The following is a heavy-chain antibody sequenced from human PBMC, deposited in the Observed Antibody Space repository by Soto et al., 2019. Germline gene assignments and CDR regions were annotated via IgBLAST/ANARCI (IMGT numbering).Heavy chain of an antibody. CDR3: ATDSSGPVTNAGWFDP. CDR2: ISGSGGST. D-gene: IGHD4-4*01. V-gene: IGHV3-23*01. J-gene: IGHJ5*02. Sequence: PGGSLRLSCAASGFTFSSYAMSWVRQAPGKGLEWVSAISGSGGSTYYADSVKGRFTISRDNSKNTLYLQMNSLRAEDTAVYYCATDSSGPVTNAGWFDPWGQGTLVTVPS. CDR1: GFTFSSYA.